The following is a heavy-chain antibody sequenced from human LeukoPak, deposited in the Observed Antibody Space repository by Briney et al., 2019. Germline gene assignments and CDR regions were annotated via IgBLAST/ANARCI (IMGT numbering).Heavy chain of an antibody. CDR3: ARGLWASLGYYYYYMDV. J-gene: IGHJ6*03. CDR1: GGSFSGYY. V-gene: IGHV4-34*01. CDR2: INHSGST. D-gene: IGHD2-21*01. Sequence: SETLTLTCAVYGGSFSGYYWSWIRQPPGKGLEWIGEINHSGSTNYNPSLKSRVTISVDTSKNQFSLKLSSVTAADTAVYYCARGLWASLGYYYYYMDVWGKGTTVTVSS.